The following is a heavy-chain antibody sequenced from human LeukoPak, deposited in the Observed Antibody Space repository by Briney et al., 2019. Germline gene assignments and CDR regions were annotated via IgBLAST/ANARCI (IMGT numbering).Heavy chain of an antibody. D-gene: IGHD2-2*01. Sequence: GGSLRLSCAASGFAFDNYGIHWVRQAPGKGLEWVAFIRSDGGIKYYADSVKGRFTISRDNSKNTLYLQVNSLRAEDTAVYFCAKDVPAAYFDYWGQGTLVTVSS. CDR2: IRSDGGIK. CDR3: AKDVPAAYFDY. CDR1: GFAFDNYG. J-gene: IGHJ4*02. V-gene: IGHV3-30*02.